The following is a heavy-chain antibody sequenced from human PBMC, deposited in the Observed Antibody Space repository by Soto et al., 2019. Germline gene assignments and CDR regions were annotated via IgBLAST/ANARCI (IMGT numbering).Heavy chain of an antibody. CDR2: IKQDGSEK. Sequence: GSLRLSCAASGFTFSSYAMSWVRQAPGKGLEWVANIKQDGSEKYYVDSVKGRFTISRDNAKNSLYLQMNSLRAEDTAVYYCAREDYYGSGSYPYYFDYWGQGTLVTVSS. D-gene: IGHD3-10*01. V-gene: IGHV3-7*01. J-gene: IGHJ4*02. CDR3: AREDYYGSGSYPYYFDY. CDR1: GFTFSSYA.